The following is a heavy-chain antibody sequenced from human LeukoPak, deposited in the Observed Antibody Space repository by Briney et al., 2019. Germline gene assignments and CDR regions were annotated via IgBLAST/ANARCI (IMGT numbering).Heavy chain of an antibody. Sequence: SETLSLTCTVSGGSISSYYWSWIRQPPGKGLEWIGYIYTSGSTNYNPSLKSRVTISVDTSKNQFSLKLSSVTAADTAVYYCVRRRIRGRYCSSTSCPGDAFDIWGQGTMVTVSS. CDR3: VRRRIRGRYCSSTSCPGDAFDI. CDR2: IYTSGST. D-gene: IGHD2-2*01. CDR1: GGSISSYY. V-gene: IGHV4-4*09. J-gene: IGHJ3*02.